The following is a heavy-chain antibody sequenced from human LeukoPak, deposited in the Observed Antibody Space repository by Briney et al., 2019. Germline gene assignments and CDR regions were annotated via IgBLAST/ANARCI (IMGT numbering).Heavy chain of an antibody. CDR3: ARPDRIAAAGTSSAFDI. Sequence: GGSLRLSCAASGFTFSSYSMNWVRQAPGKGLEWVSSISSSSSYIYYADSVKGRFTISRDNAKNSLYLQMNSLRAEDTAVYYCARPDRIAAAGTSSAFDIWGQGTTVTVSS. CDR2: ISSSSSYI. CDR1: GFTFSSYS. D-gene: IGHD6-13*01. J-gene: IGHJ3*02. V-gene: IGHV3-21*01.